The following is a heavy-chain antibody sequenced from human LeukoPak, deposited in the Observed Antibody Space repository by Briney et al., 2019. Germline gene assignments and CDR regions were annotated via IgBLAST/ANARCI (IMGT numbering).Heavy chain of an antibody. Sequence: PGESLKISCKGSGYSFTSYWIGWVRQMPGKGLEWMGIIYPVDFDTRYSPSLQGQVTISADKSISTAYLQRSSLKASDTAMYYCARHRGDFNYYDSSGYYYSDYWGQRNLVTVSS. J-gene: IGHJ4*02. CDR1: GYSFTSYW. CDR2: IYPVDFDT. D-gene: IGHD3-22*01. V-gene: IGHV5-51*01. CDR3: ARHRGDFNYYDSSGYYYSDY.